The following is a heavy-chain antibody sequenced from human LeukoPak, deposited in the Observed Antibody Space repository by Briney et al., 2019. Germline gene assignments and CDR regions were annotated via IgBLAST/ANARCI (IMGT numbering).Heavy chain of an antibody. CDR1: GGSISSSSYY. J-gene: IGHJ4*02. V-gene: IGHV4-39*07. D-gene: IGHD3-22*01. CDR3: ARDLGHYYDSSGYYEDY. CDR2: IYYSGST. Sequence: SETLSLTCTVSGGSISSSSYYWGWIRQPPGKGLEWIGSIYYSGSTYYNPSLKSRVTISVDTSKNQFSLKLSSVTAADTAVYYCARDLGHYYDSSGYYEDYWGQGTLVTVSS.